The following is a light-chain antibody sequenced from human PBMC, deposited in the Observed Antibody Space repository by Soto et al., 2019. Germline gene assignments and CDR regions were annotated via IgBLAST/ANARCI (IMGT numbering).Light chain of an antibody. Sequence: DLQMTQSPSSLSASVGDRVTITCRASQSISSYLNWYQQKPGKAPKLLIYAASSLQSGVPSRFSGSESGTDFTLTISSLQPEDFATYYCQQSYSTPYTFCQGTKLEIK. CDR3: QQSYSTPYT. V-gene: IGKV1-39*01. CDR1: QSISSY. J-gene: IGKJ2*01. CDR2: AAS.